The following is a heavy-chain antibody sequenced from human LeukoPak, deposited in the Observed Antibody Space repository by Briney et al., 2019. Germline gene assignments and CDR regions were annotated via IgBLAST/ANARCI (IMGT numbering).Heavy chain of an antibody. D-gene: IGHD3-22*01. CDR2: TYYRSKWYN. V-gene: IGHV6-1*01. Sequence: SRTLSLTCAISGDSVSSNSAAWNWIRQSPSRGLEWLRRTYYRSKWYNDYAVSVKSRITINPDTSKNQFSLQLNSVTPEDTAVYYCARDGCSYYYDSSGCKNYYYGMDVWGQGTTVTVSS. CDR1: GDSVSSNSAA. CDR3: ARDGCSYYYDSSGCKNYYYGMDV. J-gene: IGHJ6*02.